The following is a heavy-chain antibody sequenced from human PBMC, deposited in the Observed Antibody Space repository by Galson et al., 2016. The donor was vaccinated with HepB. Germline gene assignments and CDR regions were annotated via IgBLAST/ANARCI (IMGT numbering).Heavy chain of an antibody. CDR1: GDTFTGYY. D-gene: IGHD3-3*01. CDR3: ARGDLNYYYALDV. V-gene: IGHV1-2*04. Sequence: SVKVSCKASGDTFTGYYIHWVRQAPGQGLEWMAWLSANSGATNYAQKFQGWVTMTRDTSISTAYMELSSLRSEDTAVYFCARGDLNYYYALDVWGQGTTVTVSS. J-gene: IGHJ6*02. CDR2: LSANSGAT.